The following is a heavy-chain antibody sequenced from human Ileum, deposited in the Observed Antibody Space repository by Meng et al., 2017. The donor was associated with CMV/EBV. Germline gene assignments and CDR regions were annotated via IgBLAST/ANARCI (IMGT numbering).Heavy chain of an antibody. V-gene: IGHV6-1*01. CDR3: ARVTAYNWNYVAWFDP. CDR1: GDSVSSNSAA. CDR2: TYYRSKWYN. J-gene: IGHJ5*02. Sequence: SQTRSLTGAISGDSVSSNSAAWNWIRQSPSRGLEWLGRTYYRSKWYNDYAVSVKSRITINPDTSKNQFSLQLNSVTPEDTAVYYCARVTAYNWNYVAWFDPWGQGTLVTVSS. D-gene: IGHD1-7*01.